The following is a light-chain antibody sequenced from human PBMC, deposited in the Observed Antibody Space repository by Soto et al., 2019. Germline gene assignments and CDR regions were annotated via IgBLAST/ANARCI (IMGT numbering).Light chain of an antibody. CDR1: SSDVGGYNY. CDR3: SSYTSSSTLV. V-gene: IGLV2-14*01. J-gene: IGLJ1*01. Sequence: QSALTQPASVSGSPGQSIAISCTGTSSDVGGYNYVSWYQQHPGKAPKLMIYEVTNLPSVVSNRFSGSKSGNTASLTISGLQAEDEADYYCSSYTSSSTLVFGTGTKLTVL. CDR2: EVT.